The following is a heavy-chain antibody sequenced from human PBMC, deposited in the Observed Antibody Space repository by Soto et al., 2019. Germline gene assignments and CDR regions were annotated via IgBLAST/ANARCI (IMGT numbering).Heavy chain of an antibody. CDR3: ARSIAVAGTFGWYFDL. Sequence: QLQLQESGSGLVKPSQTLSLTCAVSGGSISSGGYSWSWIRQPPGKGLEWIGYIYHSGSTYYNPSLKSGVTMSVDRSKNQFSLKLSSVTAADTAVYYCARSIAVAGTFGWYFDLWGRGTLVTVSS. CDR2: IYHSGST. J-gene: IGHJ2*01. CDR1: GGSISSGGYS. V-gene: IGHV4-30-2*01. D-gene: IGHD6-19*01.